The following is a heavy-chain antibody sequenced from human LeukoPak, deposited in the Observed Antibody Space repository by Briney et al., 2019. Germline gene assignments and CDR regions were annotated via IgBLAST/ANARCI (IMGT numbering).Heavy chain of an antibody. CDR3: ASLEPPGTDGYGMDV. D-gene: IGHD1-1*01. CDR2: IIPIFGTA. CDR1: GGTFSSYA. J-gene: IGHJ6*02. Sequence: SVKVSCKASGGTFSSYAISWVRQAPGQGLEWMGGIIPIFGTANYAQKFQGRVTITADESTSTAYMELSSLRSEDTAVYYCASLEPPGTDGYGMDVRGQGTLVTVSS. V-gene: IGHV1-69*13.